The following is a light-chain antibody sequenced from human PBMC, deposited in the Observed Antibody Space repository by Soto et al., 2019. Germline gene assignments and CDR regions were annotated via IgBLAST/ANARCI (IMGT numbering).Light chain of an antibody. J-gene: IGKJ1*01. CDR1: QNIDNY. V-gene: IGKV1-39*01. Sequence: DIQMTQSPSSLSASVGDRVTITCRASQNIDNYLNWYHQKPGKAPDLLIFTASSLQSGVPSRFAGSGSGTHFTLTISSLQPEDFATYYCQQYSTYPWTFGQGTKVDIK. CDR2: TAS. CDR3: QQYSTYPWT.